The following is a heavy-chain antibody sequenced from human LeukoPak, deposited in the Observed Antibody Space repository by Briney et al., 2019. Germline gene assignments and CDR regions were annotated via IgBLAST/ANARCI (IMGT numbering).Heavy chain of an antibody. CDR3: AKQAGSYGSYFDY. D-gene: IGHD1-1*01. J-gene: IGHJ4*02. CDR1: GFIFSNYA. V-gene: IGHV3-23*01. CDR2: ISGGGDTT. Sequence: GGSLRLSCAASGFIFSNYAMNWVRQAPGKGLEWVLSISGGGDTTYYSDSVKGRFTISRDNSKNTLYLQMNSLRAEDTAVYYCAKQAGSYGSYFDYSRQPTLVTVSS.